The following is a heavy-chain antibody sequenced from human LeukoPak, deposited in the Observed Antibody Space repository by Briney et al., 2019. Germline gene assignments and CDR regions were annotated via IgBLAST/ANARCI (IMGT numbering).Heavy chain of an antibody. J-gene: IGHJ3*02. CDR3: ARDLQTATFRHSRRQDAFDI. D-gene: IGHD2/OR15-2a*01. CDR1: GFTFSDYY. CDR2: ISSSGSTI. Sequence: GGSLRLSCAASGFTFSDYYMSWIRQAPGKGLEWVSYISSSGSTIYYADSVKGRFTISRDNAKNSLYLQMNSLRAEDTAVYYCARDLQTATFRHSRRQDAFDIWGQGTMVTVSS. V-gene: IGHV3-11*04.